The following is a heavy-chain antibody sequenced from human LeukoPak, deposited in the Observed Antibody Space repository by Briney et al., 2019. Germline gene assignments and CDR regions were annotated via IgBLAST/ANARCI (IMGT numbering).Heavy chain of an antibody. Sequence: GSSVKVSCKASGGTFSSYAISWVRQAPGQGLEWMGGIIPIFGTANYAQKFQGRVTIITDESTSTAYMELSSLRSEDTAVYYCAGLDVLTGYHYYYYYMDVWGKGTTVTVSS. CDR1: GGTFSSYA. J-gene: IGHJ6*03. V-gene: IGHV1-69*05. CDR3: AGLDVLTGYHYYYYYMDV. CDR2: IIPIFGTA. D-gene: IGHD3-9*01.